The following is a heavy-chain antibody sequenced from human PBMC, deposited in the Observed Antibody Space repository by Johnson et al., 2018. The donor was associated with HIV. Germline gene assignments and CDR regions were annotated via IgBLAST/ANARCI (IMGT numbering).Heavy chain of an antibody. CDR2: ISYDGSNK. V-gene: IGHV3-30-3*01. D-gene: IGHD3-22*01. J-gene: IGHJ3*02. CDR3: AREARIVVVEPSDAFDI. Sequence: VQLVESGGGVVQPGGSLRLSCAASGFTFSSYAMHWVRQAPGKGLEWVAVISYDGSNKYYADSVKGRFTISRDNSKNTLYLQMNSLRAEDTAVYYCAREARIVVVEPSDAFDIWGQGTMVTVSS. CDR1: GFTFSSYA.